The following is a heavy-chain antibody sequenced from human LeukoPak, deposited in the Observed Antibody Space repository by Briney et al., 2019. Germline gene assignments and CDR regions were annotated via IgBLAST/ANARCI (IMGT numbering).Heavy chain of an antibody. CDR3: ARRYYDSSGYYYFDY. Sequence: SGTLSLTCTVSDGSISSYYWSWIRQPPGKGLEWIGYGFHSGSTNYNPSLKSRVTISVDTSKNQFSLKLSSVTAADTAVYYCARRYYDSSGYYYFDYWGQGTLVTVSS. CDR1: DGSISSYY. J-gene: IGHJ4*02. D-gene: IGHD3-22*01. CDR2: GFHSGST. V-gene: IGHV4-59*01.